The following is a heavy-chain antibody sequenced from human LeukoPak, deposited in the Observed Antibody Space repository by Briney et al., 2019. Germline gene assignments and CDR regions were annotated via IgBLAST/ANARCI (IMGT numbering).Heavy chain of an antibody. CDR1: GFTFSGYG. Sequence: GGSLRLSCAASGFTFSGYGMHWVRQAPGKGLEWVAFIHYDGARSYYADSVKGRFTISRDDSKNTLYLQMNSLKTEDTAVYYCTTRAVAGSSPYWGQGTLVTVSS. J-gene: IGHJ4*02. D-gene: IGHD6-19*01. CDR2: IHYDGARS. V-gene: IGHV3-30*02. CDR3: TTRAVAGSSPY.